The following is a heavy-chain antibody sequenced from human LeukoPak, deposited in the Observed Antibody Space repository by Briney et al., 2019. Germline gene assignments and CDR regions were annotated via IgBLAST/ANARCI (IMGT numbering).Heavy chain of an antibody. Sequence: GGSLRLSCAASGFTFSSYAMHWVRQAPGKGLEYVSAISSNGGSTYYANSVKGRFTISRDNSKNTLYLQMGSLRAEDMAVYYCARTDCSNTSCPYRYWGQGTLVTVSS. V-gene: IGHV3-64*01. CDR2: ISSNGGST. J-gene: IGHJ4*02. CDR1: GFTFSSYA. CDR3: ARTDCSNTSCPYRY. D-gene: IGHD2-2*01.